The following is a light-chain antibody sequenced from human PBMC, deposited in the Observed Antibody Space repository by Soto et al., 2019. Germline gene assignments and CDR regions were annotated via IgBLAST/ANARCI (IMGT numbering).Light chain of an antibody. CDR1: SSDIGGNDY. V-gene: IGLV2-14*01. CDR2: EVN. Sequence: QSALTQPASVSGSRGQSITISCTGASSDIGGNDYVSWYQQHPGKAPKLIIYEVNNRPSGVSHRFSGSKSGNTVSLTISGLQAEDEADYFCSSYTTATTYVFGVGTKLTVL. CDR3: SSYTTATTYV. J-gene: IGLJ1*01.